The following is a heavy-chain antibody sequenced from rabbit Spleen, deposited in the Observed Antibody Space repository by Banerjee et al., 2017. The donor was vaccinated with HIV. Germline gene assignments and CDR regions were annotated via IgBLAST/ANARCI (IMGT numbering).Heavy chain of an antibody. J-gene: IGHJ4*02. V-gene: IGHV1S40*01. D-gene: IGHD2-1*01. CDR3: AREGDVYGNWGF. CDR2: IDTSSVNT. CDR1: GFDFSSSYY. Sequence: QSLEESGGDLVKPGASLTLTCKASGFDFSSSYYMCWVRQAPGKGLELIACIDTSSVNTADAAEAKGRFSISKTSSATVTLHMTRLAAADTASYFCAREGDVYGNWGFWGPGTLVTVS.